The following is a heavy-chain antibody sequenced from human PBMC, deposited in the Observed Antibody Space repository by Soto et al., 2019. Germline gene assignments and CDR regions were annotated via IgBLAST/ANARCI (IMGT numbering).Heavy chain of an antibody. CDR3: ARVRIFDYWFAP. V-gene: IGHV4-38-2*01. CDR2: IYHSGSA. J-gene: IGHJ5*02. D-gene: IGHD3-3*01. CDR1: GYSISGGFY. Sequence: PSETLSLTCDVSGYSISGGFYWGWIRQPPGKGLEWIANIYHSGSAYYTPSLKTRVTTSVDTSKNQISLRLNSVTAADTAVYFCARVRIFDYWFAPWAHGIPVTVSX.